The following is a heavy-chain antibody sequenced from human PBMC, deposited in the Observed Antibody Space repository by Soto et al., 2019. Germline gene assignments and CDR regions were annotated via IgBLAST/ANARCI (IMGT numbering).Heavy chain of an antibody. CDR1: GGSISTYY. J-gene: IGHJ4*02. CDR3: ARDSVAGGDHFDF. D-gene: IGHD6-19*01. CDR2: IYYSGST. Sequence: PSETLSLTCTVSGGSISTYYWNWIRQPPGKGLEWIGYIYYSGSTSYNPSLKSRVTISLDTSKNQFSLKLSSVTAADTAVYYCARDSVAGGDHFDFWGQGTLVTVSS. V-gene: IGHV4-59*01.